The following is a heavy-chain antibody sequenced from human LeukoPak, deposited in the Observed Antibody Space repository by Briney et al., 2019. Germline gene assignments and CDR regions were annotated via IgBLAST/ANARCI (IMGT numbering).Heavy chain of an antibody. V-gene: IGHV3-30-3*01. J-gene: IGHJ4*02. CDR1: GFTFSSYA. D-gene: IGHD2-15*01. CDR2: ISYDGSNK. Sequence: PGGSLRLSCAASGFTFSSYAMHWVRQAPGKGLEWVAVISYDGSNKYYADSVKGRFTISRDNSKHTLYMKMNSLRAEDTAVYYCARDGGRSHEHLWYFDYWGQGTLVTVSS. CDR3: ARDGGRSHEHLWYFDY.